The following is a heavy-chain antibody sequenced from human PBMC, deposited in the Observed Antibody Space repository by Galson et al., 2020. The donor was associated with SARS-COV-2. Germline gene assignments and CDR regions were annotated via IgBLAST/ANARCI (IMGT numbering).Heavy chain of an antibody. D-gene: IGHD2-15*01. V-gene: IGHV4-59*11. J-gene: IGHJ5*02. CDR2: ISDSGST. CDR1: GGSISSHY. CDR3: ARDRNCSGGSCYWVWFDP. Sequence: SETLSLTCTVSGGSISSHYWSWIRQPPGKGLEWIWHISDSGSTNYNPSLKSRVTISVDTSKNHFSLRLSSVTAADTAVYYCARDRNCSGGSCYWVWFDPWGQGTLVTVSS.